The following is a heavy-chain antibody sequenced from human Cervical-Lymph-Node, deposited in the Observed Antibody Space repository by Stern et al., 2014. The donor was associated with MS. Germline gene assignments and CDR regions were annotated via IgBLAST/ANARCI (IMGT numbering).Heavy chain of an antibody. Sequence: VQLLESGGAVVQPGRSLRLSCAASGFTFRSYGMHWVRQAPGKGLEWETVISYDGNHKYYAASVKGRFTISRDNSKNTLHLQMNSVTPDDTAIYYCARDYEDTSMLFDHWGQGTLVTVST. CDR3: ARDYEDTSMLFDH. J-gene: IGHJ4*02. CDR1: GFTFRSYG. CDR2: ISYDGNHK. D-gene: IGHD2-8*01. V-gene: IGHV3-30*03.